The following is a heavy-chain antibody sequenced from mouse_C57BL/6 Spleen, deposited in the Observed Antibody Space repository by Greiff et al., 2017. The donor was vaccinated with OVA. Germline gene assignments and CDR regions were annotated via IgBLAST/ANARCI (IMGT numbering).Heavy chain of an antibody. Sequence: QVQLQQSGAELVRPGASVKLSCKASGYTFTDYYINWVKQRPGQGLEWIARIYPGSGNTYYNEKFKGKATLTAEKSSSTAYMQLSSLTSEDSAVYFCARGDYYGSSFPFAYWGKGTLVTVSA. D-gene: IGHD1-1*01. CDR2: IYPGSGNT. J-gene: IGHJ3*01. CDR1: GYTFTDYY. V-gene: IGHV1-76*01. CDR3: ARGDYYGSSFPFAY.